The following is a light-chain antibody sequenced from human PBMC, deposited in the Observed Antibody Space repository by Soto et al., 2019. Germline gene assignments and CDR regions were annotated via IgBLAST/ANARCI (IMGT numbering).Light chain of an antibody. CDR3: QQSYSTLALT. J-gene: IGKJ4*01. V-gene: IGKV1-39*01. CDR1: QSISSY. Sequence: DIQMTQSPSSLSASVGDRVTITCRASQSISSYLNWYQQKPGKAPKLLIYAASSLQSGVPSRFSGSASGTDITLTISSLQPEDFATYYCQQSYSTLALTFGGGTKVEIK. CDR2: AAS.